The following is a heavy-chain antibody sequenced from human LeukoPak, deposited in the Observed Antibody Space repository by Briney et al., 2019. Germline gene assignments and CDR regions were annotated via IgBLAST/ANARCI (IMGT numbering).Heavy chain of an antibody. CDR3: ARHEEYSYGSFDY. D-gene: IGHD5-18*01. CDR2: IYYSGST. V-gene: IGHV4-59*08. CDR1: GGXISSYY. Sequence: SETLSLTCTVSGGXISSYYWSWIRQPPGKGLEWIGYIYYSGSTNYNPSLKSRVTISVDTSKKQFSLKLSSVTAADTAVYYCARHEEYSYGSFDYWGQGTLVTVSS. J-gene: IGHJ4*02.